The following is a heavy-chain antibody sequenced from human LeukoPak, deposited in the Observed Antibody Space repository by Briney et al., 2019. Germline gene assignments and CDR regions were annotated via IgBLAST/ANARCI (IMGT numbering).Heavy chain of an antibody. J-gene: IGHJ3*02. Sequence: QPGGSLRLSCAASGFTFSSYAMSWVRQAPGKGLEWVSYISSSSSTIYYADSVKGRFTISRDNAKNSLYLQMNSLRAEDTAVYYCAREGYCSGGTSCHDDAFDIWGQGTMVTVSS. D-gene: IGHD2-15*01. CDR1: GFTFSSYA. V-gene: IGHV3-48*01. CDR2: ISSSSSTI. CDR3: AREGYCSGGTSCHDDAFDI.